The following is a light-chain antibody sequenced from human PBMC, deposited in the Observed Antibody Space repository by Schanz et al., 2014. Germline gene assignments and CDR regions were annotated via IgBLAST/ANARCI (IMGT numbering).Light chain of an antibody. Sequence: IQLTQSPSSLSASVGDRVTISCRAREDITVFLAWYQQRPGQAPKLLIYAASILQSGVPSRFSGSGSGTEFSLTISSLQPEDFTSYYCQQLSSSPYTFGHGTRLEI. CDR2: AAS. CDR1: EDITVF. CDR3: QQLSSSPYT. V-gene: IGKV1-9*01. J-gene: IGKJ2*01.